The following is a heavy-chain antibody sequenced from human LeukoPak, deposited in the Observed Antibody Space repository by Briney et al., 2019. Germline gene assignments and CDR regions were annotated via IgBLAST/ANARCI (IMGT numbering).Heavy chain of an antibody. CDR3: ARERVDGSGFDY. CDR2: INPNSGGT. Sequence: ASVKVSCKASGYTFTGYYMHWVRQAPGQGLEWMGWINPNSGGTNYAQKFQGRVTMTRDTSISTAYVELSRLRSDDTAVYYCARERVDGSGFDYWGQGTLVTVSS. V-gene: IGHV1-2*02. J-gene: IGHJ4*02. CDR1: GYTFTGYY. D-gene: IGHD3-10*01.